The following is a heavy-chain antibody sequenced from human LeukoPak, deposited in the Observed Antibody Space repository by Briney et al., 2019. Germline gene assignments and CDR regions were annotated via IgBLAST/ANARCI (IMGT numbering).Heavy chain of an antibody. V-gene: IGHV3-23*01. Sequence: PGGSLRLSCAASGFTFSNYAMSWVRQAPGKGLKWVSTLSGSGFTTYYAESVKGRFTISRDNSKNTLYLQMNSLRAEDTAVYYCAKTLGYCSSTSCPGDYWGQGTLVTVSS. D-gene: IGHD2-2*01. J-gene: IGHJ4*02. CDR2: LSGSGFTT. CDR3: AKTLGYCSSTSCPGDY. CDR1: GFTFSNYA.